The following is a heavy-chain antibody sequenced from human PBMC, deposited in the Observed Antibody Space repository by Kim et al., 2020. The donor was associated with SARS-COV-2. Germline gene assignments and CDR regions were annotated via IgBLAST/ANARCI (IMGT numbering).Heavy chain of an antibody. Sequence: GGSLRLSCAASGFPFSDYYMGWIRQVPGKRLEWISNIAGSGSYTVYADSVKGRFTVSRDNAKNLLFLEMTNLRADDTAVYFCARRCERFGEPRGFDPWGQGTLVTGTS. CDR1: GFPFSDYY. J-gene: IGHJ5*02. CDR3: ARRCERFGEPRGFDP. CDR2: IAGSGSYT. V-gene: IGHV3-11*03. D-gene: IGHD3-10*01.